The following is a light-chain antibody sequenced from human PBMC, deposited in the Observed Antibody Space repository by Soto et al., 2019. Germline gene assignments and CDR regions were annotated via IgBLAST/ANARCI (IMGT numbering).Light chain of an antibody. CDR1: QSIDTY. J-gene: IGKJ4*01. V-gene: IGKV1-39*01. Sequence: DIQITECRSSLSASVGDRVTITCRASQSIDTYLNWYQQKPGKAPKLLIYAASSLQSGVPSRFSGSGSGTDFTLTISSLQPEDFATYYCQLSYSTLALTFGGGTKVDIK. CDR2: AAS. CDR3: QLSYSTLALT.